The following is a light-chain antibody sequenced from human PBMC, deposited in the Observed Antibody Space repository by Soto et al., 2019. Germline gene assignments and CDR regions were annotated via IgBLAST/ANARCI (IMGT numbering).Light chain of an antibody. CDR1: QSISSW. CDR2: DAS. CDR3: QQYNSYSK. V-gene: IGKV1-5*01. J-gene: IGKJ1*01. Sequence: DIQMTQSPSTLSASVGDRVTITCRASQSISSWLAWYQQKPGKAPKLLIYDASSLESGVPSRLRGSGSGTEFTLTISSLQPDDFATYYCQQYNSYSKFGQGTKVDIK.